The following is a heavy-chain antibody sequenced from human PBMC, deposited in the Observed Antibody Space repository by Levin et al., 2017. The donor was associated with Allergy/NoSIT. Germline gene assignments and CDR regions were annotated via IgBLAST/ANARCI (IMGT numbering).Heavy chain of an antibody. D-gene: IGHD3-3*01. CDR1: GFTFSSYE. J-gene: IGHJ4*02. Sequence: LSLTCAASGFTFSSYEMNWVRRAPGKGLEWVSNISSTGSTIYSADSVKGRFTISRDNAKNSLYLHMNSLRAEDTAVYYCARQLGNFWSGYNYFDYWGQGTLVTVSS. V-gene: IGHV3-48*03. CDR2: ISSTGSTI. CDR3: ARQLGNFWSGYNYFDY.